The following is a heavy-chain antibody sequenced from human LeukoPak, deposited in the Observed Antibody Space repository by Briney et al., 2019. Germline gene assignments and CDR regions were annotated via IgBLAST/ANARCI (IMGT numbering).Heavy chain of an antibody. D-gene: IGHD5-12*01. CDR1: GYTFTSYD. CDR2: MNPNSGNT. V-gene: IGHV1-8*03. Sequence: ASVKVSCKASGYTFTSYDINWVRQATGQGLEWMGWMNPNSGNTGYAQEFQGRVTITRNTSISTAYMELSSLRSEDTAVYYCASLIGGGYDEDAFDIWGQGTMVTVSS. J-gene: IGHJ3*02. CDR3: ASLIGGGYDEDAFDI.